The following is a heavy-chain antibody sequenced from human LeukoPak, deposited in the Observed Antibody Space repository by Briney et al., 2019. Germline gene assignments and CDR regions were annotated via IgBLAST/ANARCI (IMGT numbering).Heavy chain of an antibody. J-gene: IGHJ6*02. V-gene: IGHV4-4*07. CDR2: IYTSGST. CDR3: ARGRVRYCSSTSCYYYGMDV. CDR1: GGSISSYY. D-gene: IGHD2-2*01. Sequence: SETLSLTCTVSGGSISSYYWSWIRQPAGKGLEWIGRIYTSGSTNYNPSLKSRVTMSVDTSKNQFSLKLSSVTAADTAVYYCARGRVRYCSSTSCYYYGMDVWGQGTTVTVSS.